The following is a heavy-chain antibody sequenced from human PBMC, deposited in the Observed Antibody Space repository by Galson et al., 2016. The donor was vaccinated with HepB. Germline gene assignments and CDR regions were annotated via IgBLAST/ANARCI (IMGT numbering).Heavy chain of an antibody. CDR3: ASSIPYSSSMGY. D-gene: IGHD6-13*01. Sequence: SETLSLTCTVSGGSISSTYYFWVWIRQPPGKGLEWIGSISHSGTTYYSPSFKRRVTISADTSESHFSLRLNSVTAADTAVYYCASSIPYSSSMGYCGQGTLVTVSS. J-gene: IGHJ4*02. V-gene: IGHV4-39*02. CDR1: GGSISSTYYF. CDR2: ISHSGTT.